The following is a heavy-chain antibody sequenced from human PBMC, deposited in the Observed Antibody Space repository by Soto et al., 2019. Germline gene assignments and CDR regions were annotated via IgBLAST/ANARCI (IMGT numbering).Heavy chain of an antibody. CDR2: ISYDGSNK. V-gene: IGHV3-30-3*01. CDR1: GFTFSSYA. Sequence: QVQLVESGGGVVQPGRSLRLSCAASGFTFSSYAMHWVCQAPGKGLEWVAVISYDGSNKYYADSVKGRFTISRDNSKNTLYLQMNSLRAEDTAVYYCARPLRGGATGTDGYWGQGTLVTVSS. D-gene: IGHD1-1*01. J-gene: IGHJ4*02. CDR3: ARPLRGGATGTDGY.